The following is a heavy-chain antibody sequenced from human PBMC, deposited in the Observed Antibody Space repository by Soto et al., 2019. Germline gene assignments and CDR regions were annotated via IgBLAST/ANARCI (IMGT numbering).Heavy chain of an antibody. Sequence: EVQLVESGGGLVQPGGSLRLSCAASGFTFSDHYMDWVRQVPGKGLEWVGRIRDKAHSYTTEYDASVKGRFTISRDDSKTSLYLQMNSLTTENTAVYYCAMPHGTTYHRSYFENWGQGTLVTVSS. CDR2: IRDKAHSYTT. CDR1: GFTFSDHY. J-gene: IGHJ4*02. CDR3: AMPHGTTYHRSYFEN. V-gene: IGHV3-72*01. D-gene: IGHD3-16*01.